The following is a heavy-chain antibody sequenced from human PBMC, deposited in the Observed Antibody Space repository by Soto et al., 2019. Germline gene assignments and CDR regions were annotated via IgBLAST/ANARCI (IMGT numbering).Heavy chain of an antibody. V-gene: IGHV2-5*01. J-gene: IGHJ4*02. Sequence: GSGPTLVNPTQTLTLTCMFSGFSLTTSGVGVAWILQPPGKALEWLALIYWNDDKRYSPSLKNRLTITKDTSKNQVVLTLTNMDPVDTATYYCAHRLGSRGSFDYWSQGSLVTVSS. CDR3: AHRLGSRGSFDY. CDR1: GFSLTTSGVG. CDR2: IYWNDDK. D-gene: IGHD6-25*01.